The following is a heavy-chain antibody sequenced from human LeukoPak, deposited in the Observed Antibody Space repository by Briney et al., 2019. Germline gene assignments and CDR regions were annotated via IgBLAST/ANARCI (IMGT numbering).Heavy chain of an antibody. V-gene: IGHV3-7*01. CDR1: GFTLSSYW. J-gene: IGHJ4*02. CDR3: ASGGGWVFFN. Sequence: GGSLRLSCEASGFTLSSYWMDWVRQAPGKGLEWVANINKDGSDINYVDSVKGRFTISRDNARNSQFLQMNSLRVDDTAVYYCASGGGWVFFNWGQGTLVTVSS. CDR2: INKDGSDI. D-gene: IGHD6-19*01.